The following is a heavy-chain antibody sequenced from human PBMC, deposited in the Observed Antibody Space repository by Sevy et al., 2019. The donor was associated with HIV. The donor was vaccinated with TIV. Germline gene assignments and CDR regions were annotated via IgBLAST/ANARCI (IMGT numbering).Heavy chain of an antibody. V-gene: IGHV4-59*01. CDR1: GGSISGYY. CDR3: ARGYSGYPIDY. Sequence: SETLSLTCTVSGGSISGYYWTWIRQPPGKGLEWIGYIYYDGSTNYNPSLKSRVTMSLGTSRNQFSLKLSSVTAADTAVYYWARGYSGYPIDYWGQGTLVTVSS. J-gene: IGHJ4*02. D-gene: IGHD5-12*01. CDR2: IYYDGST.